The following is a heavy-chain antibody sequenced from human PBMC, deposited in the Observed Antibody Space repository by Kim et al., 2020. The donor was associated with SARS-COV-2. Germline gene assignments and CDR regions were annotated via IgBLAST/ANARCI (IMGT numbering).Heavy chain of an antibody. D-gene: IGHD3-16*01. V-gene: IGHV4-39*01. CDR1: AGSISSSDYQ. CDR3: VRIYARYYYYYMDV. CDR2: ISYIGRT. J-gene: IGHJ6*03. Sequence: SETLSLTCSVSAGSISSSDYQWGWIRRAPGKGLELIGTISYIGRTHYNPSLKSRVTVSIDMSKNQFSLNLSSVTAADTAVYYCVRIYARYYYYYMDVWGKGTPVTVSS.